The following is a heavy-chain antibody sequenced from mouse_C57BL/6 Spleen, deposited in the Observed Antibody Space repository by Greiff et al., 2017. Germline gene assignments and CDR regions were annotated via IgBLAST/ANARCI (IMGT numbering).Heavy chain of an antibody. Sequence: EVMLVESGGGLVKPGGSLKLSCAASGFTFSSYAMSWVRQTPEKRLEWVATISDGGSYTYYPDNVQGRFTISRDNAKNNLYLQMSHLKSEDTAMYYCARDRGYASDVWGQGTTLTVSS. CDR1: GFTFSSYA. CDR2: ISDGGSYT. D-gene: IGHD6-1*01. J-gene: IGHJ2*01. CDR3: ARDRGYASDV. V-gene: IGHV5-4*01.